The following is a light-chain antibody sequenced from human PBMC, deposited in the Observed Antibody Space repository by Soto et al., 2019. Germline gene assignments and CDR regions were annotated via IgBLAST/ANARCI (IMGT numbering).Light chain of an antibody. CDR2: AAS. CDR3: PQYGSSPFIT. V-gene: IGKV3-20*01. Sequence: EIALTQSPGTLSLSPGERATLSCRASQSVSRSYLAWYQQKPGQAPRLLIYAASSRATGIPDRFSGSGSGTDFTLTISRLEPEDFAVYYCPQYGSSPFITFGQGTRLEIK. CDR1: QSVSRSY. J-gene: IGKJ5*01.